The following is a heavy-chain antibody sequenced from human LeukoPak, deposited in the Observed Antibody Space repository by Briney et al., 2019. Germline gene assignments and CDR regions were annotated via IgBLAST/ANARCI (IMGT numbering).Heavy chain of an antibody. J-gene: IGHJ4*02. CDR3: AKGARYYDSSGEIDY. V-gene: IGHV3-23*01. CDR1: GFTFSSCA. D-gene: IGHD3-22*01. Sequence: PGGSLRLSCAASGFTFSSCAMSWVSQAPGKGLEWVSAISGSGGSTYYADSVKGRFTISRDNSKNTLYLQMNSLRAEDTAVYYCAKGARYYDSSGEIDYWGQGTLVTVSS. CDR2: ISGSGGST.